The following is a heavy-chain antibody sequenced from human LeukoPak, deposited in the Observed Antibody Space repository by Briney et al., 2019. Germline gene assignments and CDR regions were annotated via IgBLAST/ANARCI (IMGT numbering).Heavy chain of an antibody. CDR2: IDPNSGGT. Sequence: EASVKVSCKASGYTFTGYYMHWVRQAPGQGLEWMGRIDPNSGGTNYAQKFQGRVTMTRDTSISTAYMELSRLRSDDTAVYYCARDTAMVTYWFDPWGQGTLVTVSS. J-gene: IGHJ5*02. D-gene: IGHD5-18*01. CDR3: ARDTAMVTYWFDP. V-gene: IGHV1-2*02. CDR1: GYTFTGYY.